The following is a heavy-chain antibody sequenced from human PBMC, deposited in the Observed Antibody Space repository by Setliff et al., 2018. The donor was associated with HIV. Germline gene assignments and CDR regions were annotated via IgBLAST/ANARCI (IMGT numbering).Heavy chain of an antibody. D-gene: IGHD6-19*01. Sequence: PSETLSLTCTVSGGPIGSYYWSWIRQPAGKGLEWIGRIYTTGSTNYSPSLKSRVTMSVDTPKNLFSLKLSSVTAADTAVYFCARDRSSGWSKDWFDTWGQGILVTVSS. CDR1: GGPIGSYY. CDR2: IYTTGST. CDR3: ARDRSSGWSKDWFDT. J-gene: IGHJ5*02. V-gene: IGHV4-4*07.